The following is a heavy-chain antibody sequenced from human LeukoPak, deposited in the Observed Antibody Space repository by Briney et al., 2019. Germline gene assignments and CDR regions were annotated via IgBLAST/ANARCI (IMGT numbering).Heavy chain of an antibody. J-gene: IGHJ4*02. CDR2: INPNSGGT. Sequence: ASVKVSCKASGGTFSSYAISWVRQAPGQGLEWMGWINPNSGGTNYAQKFQGRVTMTRDTSISTAYMELSRLRSDDTAVYYCARERYSGYDFYYWGQGTLVTVSS. D-gene: IGHD5-12*01. V-gene: IGHV1-2*02. CDR1: GGTFSSYA. CDR3: ARERYSGYDFYY.